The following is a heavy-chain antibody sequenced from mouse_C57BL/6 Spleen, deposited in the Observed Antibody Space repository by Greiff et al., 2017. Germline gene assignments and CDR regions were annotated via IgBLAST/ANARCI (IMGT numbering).Heavy chain of an antibody. CDR3: VPEGRHWYFDV. V-gene: IGHV1-22*01. CDR1: GYTFTDYN. D-gene: IGHD3-3*01. J-gene: IGHJ1*03. CDR2: INPNNGGT. Sequence: VQLQQSGPELVKPGASVKMSCKASGYTFTDYNMHWVKQSHGKSLEWIGYINPNNGGTSYNQKFKGKATLTVNKSSSTAYMELRSLTSEDSAVYYCVPEGRHWYFDVWGTGTTVTVSS.